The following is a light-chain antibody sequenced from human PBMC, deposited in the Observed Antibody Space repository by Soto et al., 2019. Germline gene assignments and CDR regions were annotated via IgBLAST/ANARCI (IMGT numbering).Light chain of an antibody. V-gene: IGKV1-5*01. J-gene: IGKJ5*01. CDR1: QSISNW. Sequence: TQMNQSASPLTASVGARVTITCRASQSISNWLAWYQQKPGTAPKVLIYHASNLQSGVPSRFSGSGSGTDFTLTISSLQPEDFATYYCQQFNNYITFGQGTRLEIK. CDR2: HAS. CDR3: QQFNNYIT.